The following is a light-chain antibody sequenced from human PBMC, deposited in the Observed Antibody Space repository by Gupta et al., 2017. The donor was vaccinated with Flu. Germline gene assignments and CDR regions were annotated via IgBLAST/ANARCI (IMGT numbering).Light chain of an antibody. CDR3: QNNNSYSEYG. V-gene: IGKV1-5*03. CDR2: KAS. Sequence: DIQMTQSPSTLSASIGDRVTITCRASQSVSAWLAWYQQKPGKAPKLLIYKASTLESGVPSRFSGSGYGTEFTLTISCRQPDDFATYYFQNNNSYSEYGFGQGTKMEIK. J-gene: IGKJ2*03. CDR1: QSVSAW.